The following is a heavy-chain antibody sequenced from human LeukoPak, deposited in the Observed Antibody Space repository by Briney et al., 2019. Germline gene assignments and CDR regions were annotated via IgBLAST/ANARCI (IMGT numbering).Heavy chain of an antibody. CDR1: GFTFISYW. V-gene: IGHV3-7*05. CDR3: ATSRTLDY. J-gene: IGHJ4*02. CDR2: ISQDGTES. Sequence: GGSLRLSCVASGFTFISYWMTWVRQAPGKGLEWVAQISQDGTESYSVDSVRGRFTISRDNAKSSLYLQMNSLRAEDTAVYYCATSRTLDYWGQGTLVTVSS.